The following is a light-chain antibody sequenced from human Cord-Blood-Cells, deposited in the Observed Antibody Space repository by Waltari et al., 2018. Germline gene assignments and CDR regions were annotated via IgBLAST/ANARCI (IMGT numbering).Light chain of an antibody. CDR3: QQSYSTLWT. CDR1: QSISSY. CDR2: AAS. V-gene: IGKV1-39*01. J-gene: IGKJ1*01. Sequence: EIQMTQSPSSLSASVADSVPITCRASQSISSYLNWDQQKPGKAPKLLIYAASSLQSGVPSRFSGSGSGTDFTLTISSLQPEDFATYYCQQSYSTLWTFGQGTKVEIK.